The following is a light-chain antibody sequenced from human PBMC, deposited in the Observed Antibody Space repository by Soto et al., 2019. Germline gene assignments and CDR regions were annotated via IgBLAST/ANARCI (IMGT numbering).Light chain of an antibody. V-gene: IGKV1-5*03. CDR3: QQYNDYST. CDR2: KAS. J-gene: IGKJ1*01. CDR1: QTITTW. Sequence: DIQMTQSPSTLSASVGDRVTITCRASQTITTWLAWYQQKPRKSPKLLIHKASTLESGVPSRFSGSGSGTEFTLTISSLQPDDFATYYCQQYNDYSTFGQGTKVEIK.